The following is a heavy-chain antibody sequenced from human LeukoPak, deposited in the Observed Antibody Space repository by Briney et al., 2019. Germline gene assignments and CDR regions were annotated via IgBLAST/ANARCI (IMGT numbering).Heavy chain of an antibody. Sequence: SGPTLVNPTQTLTLTCTFSGFSLSTSGMCVSWIRQPPGKALEWLARIDWDDDKYYSTSLKTRLTISKGTSKNQVVLTITNMDPVDTATYYCARITVTTPRAWFDPWGQGTLVTVSS. D-gene: IGHD4-17*01. J-gene: IGHJ5*02. CDR1: GFSLSTSGMC. CDR2: IDWDDDK. CDR3: ARITVTTPRAWFDP. V-gene: IGHV2-70*11.